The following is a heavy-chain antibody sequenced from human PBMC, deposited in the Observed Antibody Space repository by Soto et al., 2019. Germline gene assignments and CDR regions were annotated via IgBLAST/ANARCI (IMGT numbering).Heavy chain of an antibody. Sequence: QVQLVQSGAEVKKPGASVKVSCKVSGYTLTELSMHWVRQAPGKGLEWMGGFDPEDGETTYAPKFQGRPTMTEDTSTDTAYMARSSLRSEDTAVYYWATAQWLVDYWGQGTLVTVSA. CDR1: GYTLTELS. V-gene: IGHV1-24*01. CDR3: ATAQWLVDY. CDR2: FDPEDGET. D-gene: IGHD6-19*01. J-gene: IGHJ4*02.